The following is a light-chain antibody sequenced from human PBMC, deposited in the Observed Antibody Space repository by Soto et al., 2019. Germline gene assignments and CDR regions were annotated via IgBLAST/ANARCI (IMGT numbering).Light chain of an antibody. CDR3: QQYNDWPLT. V-gene: IGKV3-15*01. J-gene: IGKJ4*01. CDR2: GAS. CDR1: QSVNSN. Sequence: EKVMTQSPAALSVSPGERATLSCRASQSVNSNLAWYQQKPGQAPRLLLYGASTRATGIPARFXXXASXTXXXXXXXXXQSEDSAVYYCQQYNDWPLTFGGGTKVEIK.